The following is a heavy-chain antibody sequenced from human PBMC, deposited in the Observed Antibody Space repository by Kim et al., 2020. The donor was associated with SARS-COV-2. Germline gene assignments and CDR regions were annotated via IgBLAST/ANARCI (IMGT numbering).Heavy chain of an antibody. V-gene: IGHV4-34*01. CDR2: INHSGST. D-gene: IGHD5-18*01. Sequence: SETLSLTCAVYGGSFSGYYWSWIRQPPGKGLEWIGEINHSGSTNYNPSLKSRVTISVDTSKNQFSLKLSSVTAADTAVYYCAREVWDTAMPGYYYYYGMDVWGQGTTVTVSS. CDR1: GGSFSGYY. CDR3: AREVWDTAMPGYYYYYGMDV. J-gene: IGHJ6*02.